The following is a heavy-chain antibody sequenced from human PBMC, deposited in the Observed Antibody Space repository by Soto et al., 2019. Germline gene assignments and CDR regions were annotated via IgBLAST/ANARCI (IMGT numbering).Heavy chain of an antibody. J-gene: IGHJ6*02. V-gene: IGHV4-4*02. Sequence: SETRSLNCAVSGGSISSINWWSWVRQPPWKGLEWIGEIYHSGSTNYNPSLKSRVTISVDKSKNQFSLKLSSVTAADTAVDYCARDSRKLINCSGRSCPPRGMDVGGQGTTVTVSS. D-gene: IGHD2-15*01. CDR1: GGSISSINW. CDR3: ARDSRKLINCSGRSCPPRGMDV. CDR2: IYHSGST.